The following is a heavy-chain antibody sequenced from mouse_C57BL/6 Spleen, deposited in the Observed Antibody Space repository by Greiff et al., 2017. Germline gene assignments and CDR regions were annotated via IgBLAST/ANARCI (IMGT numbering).Heavy chain of an antibody. V-gene: IGHV7-3*01. J-gene: IGHJ4*01. CDR2: IRNKANGYTT. CDR3: ARYSDAMDY. CDR1: GFTFTDYY. Sequence: EVQLQQSGGGLVQPGGSLSLSCAASGFTFTDYYMSWVRQPPGKALEWLGFIRNKANGYTTEYSASVKGRFTISRDNSQSILYLQMNALRAEDSATYYCARYSDAMDYWGQGTSVTVSS.